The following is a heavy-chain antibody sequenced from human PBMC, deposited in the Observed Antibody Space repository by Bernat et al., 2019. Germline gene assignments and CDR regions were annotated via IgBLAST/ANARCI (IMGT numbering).Heavy chain of an antibody. CDR3: ARPYCSSTSCYRAHFDY. CDR2: IYPGDSDT. Sequence: EVQLVQSGAEVKKPGESLKISCKGSGYSFTSYWIGWVRQMPGKGLEWMGIIYPGDSDTRYSPSFQGQVTISADKSISTAYLQWSSLKASDTAMYYCARPYCSSTSCYRAHFDYWGQGTLVTVSS. V-gene: IGHV5-51*01. J-gene: IGHJ4*02. CDR1: GYSFTSYW. D-gene: IGHD2-2*01.